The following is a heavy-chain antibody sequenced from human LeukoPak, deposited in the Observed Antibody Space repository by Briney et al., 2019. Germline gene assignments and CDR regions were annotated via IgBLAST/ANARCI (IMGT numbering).Heavy chain of an antibody. CDR1: GGTFSSYA. V-gene: IGHV1-69*04. Sequence: SVKVSCKASGGTFSSYAISWVRQAPGQGPEWMGRIIPILGIANYAQKFQGRVTITADKSTSTAYMELSSLRSEDTAVYYCAAPGYGDLGPFDYWGQGTLVTVSS. CDR3: AAPGYGDLGPFDY. J-gene: IGHJ4*02. CDR2: IIPILGIA. D-gene: IGHD4-17*01.